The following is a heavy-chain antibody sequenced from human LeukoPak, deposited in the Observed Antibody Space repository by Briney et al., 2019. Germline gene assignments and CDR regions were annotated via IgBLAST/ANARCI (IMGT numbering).Heavy chain of an antibody. J-gene: IGHJ4*02. V-gene: IGHV3-21*01. CDR1: GFTFSFYS. D-gene: IGHD2-2*01. CDR3: VRGPYALF. CDR2: MSVSSGLI. Sequence: GGSLRLSCAASGFTFSFYSMNWVRQAPGKGLEWVSSMSVSSGLIYYADSVKGRFTVSRDNAKNSLYLQMNSLRAEDTAVYYCVRGPYALFWGQGTLVSVSS.